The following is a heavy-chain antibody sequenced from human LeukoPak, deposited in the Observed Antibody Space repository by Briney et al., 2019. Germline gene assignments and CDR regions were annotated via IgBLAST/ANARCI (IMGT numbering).Heavy chain of an antibody. CDR1: GFSVSNTY. V-gene: IGHV3-53*01. J-gene: IGHJ3*02. CDR3: AKDFRHRGSPRAFDI. D-gene: IGHD1-26*01. Sequence: PGGSLRLSCAASGFSVSNTYMSWVRQAPGKGLEWVSVIYSGDSGVSTYYADSVKGRFTISRDNSKNTLYLQMNSLRAEDTAVYYCAKDFRHRGSPRAFDIWGQGTMVTVSS. CDR2: IYSGDSGVST.